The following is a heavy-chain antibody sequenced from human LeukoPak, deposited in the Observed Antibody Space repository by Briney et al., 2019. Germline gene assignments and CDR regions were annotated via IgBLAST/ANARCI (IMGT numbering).Heavy chain of an antibody. V-gene: IGHV4-30-4*08. CDR2: IYYSGST. CDR3: ASFNYVDTAMGDY. CDR1: GASISSSGYY. Sequence: SETLSLTCTVSGASISSSGYYWVWIRQPPGKGLEWIGYIYYSGSTYYNPSLKSRVTISVDTSKNQFSLKLSSVTAADTAVYYCASFNYVDTAMGDYWGQGTLVTVSS. D-gene: IGHD5-18*01. J-gene: IGHJ4*02.